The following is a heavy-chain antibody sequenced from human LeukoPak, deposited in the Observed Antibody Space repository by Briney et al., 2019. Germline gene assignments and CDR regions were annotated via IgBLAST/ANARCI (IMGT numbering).Heavy chain of an antibody. V-gene: IGHV4-59*11. D-gene: IGHD3-10*01. Sequence: PSETLSLTCTVSGVSITSHFWSWIRQSPGQGLEWIDYAYFNVITNYNPSLKSRVTISVDTSKNQFSLRLSSVTAADTAVYYCARDEGSPGALDHWGQGTLVTVSS. CDR3: ARDEGSPGALDH. CDR1: GVSITSHF. CDR2: AYFNVIT. J-gene: IGHJ4*02.